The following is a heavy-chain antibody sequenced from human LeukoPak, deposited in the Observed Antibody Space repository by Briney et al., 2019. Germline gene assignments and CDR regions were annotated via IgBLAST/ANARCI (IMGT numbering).Heavy chain of an antibody. CDR1: GLTFSSYA. CDR3: AREGPGLLWFGEFPGGMDV. CDR2: ISYDGSNK. V-gene: IGHV3-30-3*01. Sequence: GGSLRLSCAASGLTFSSYAMRWVRQAPGKGLEWVAVISYDGSNKYYADSVKGRFTISRDNSKNTLYLQMNSLRAEDTAVYYCAREGPGLLWFGEFPGGMDVWGQGTTVTVSS. D-gene: IGHD3-10*01. J-gene: IGHJ6*02.